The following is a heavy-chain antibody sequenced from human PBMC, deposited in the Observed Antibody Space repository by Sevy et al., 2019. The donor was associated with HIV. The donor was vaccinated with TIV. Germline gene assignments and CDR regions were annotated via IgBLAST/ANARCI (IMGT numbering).Heavy chain of an antibody. Sequence: GGSLRLSCAASDFPFTNAWMNWVRQAPGKGLEWVGRIKSKTDGGTTDYAAPVKGRFTISRDDSKNTVYLEMNSLKTEDTAVYYCVDIAVVGAWDHWGQGTLVTVSS. CDR1: DFPFTNAW. CDR2: IKSKTDGGTT. D-gene: IGHD5-18*01. CDR3: VDIAVVGAWDH. V-gene: IGHV3-15*07. J-gene: IGHJ4*02.